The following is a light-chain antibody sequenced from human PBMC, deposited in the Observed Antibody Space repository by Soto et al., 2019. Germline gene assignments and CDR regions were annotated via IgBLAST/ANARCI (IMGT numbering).Light chain of an antibody. CDR2: DAS. Sequence: IVLTQSPATLSLSPGESVTLSCTTNQSVDTYFAWYQQKRGLPPRLLIYDASNRAIGIPARFSGRGSETDLSPNISSLEPEDFAVYYCQQRGTWPPTFGRGTRLEI. CDR1: QSVDTY. CDR3: QQRGTWPPT. V-gene: IGKV3-11*01. J-gene: IGKJ5*01.